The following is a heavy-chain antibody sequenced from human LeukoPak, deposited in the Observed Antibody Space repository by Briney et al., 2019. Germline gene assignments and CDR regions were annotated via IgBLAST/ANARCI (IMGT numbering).Heavy chain of an antibody. Sequence: GTSLRLSCGASGFTFSSYGMHWVRQAPGKGLEWVAVMSYDGSDKYYADSAKGRFIISRDNSKNTLYLQMNTLRTEDTAVYYCARVELYASGWFGSLDYWGQEALVTVSS. CDR3: ARVELYASGWFGSLDY. J-gene: IGHJ4*02. CDR1: GFTFSSYG. V-gene: IGHV3-30*03. CDR2: MSYDGSDK. D-gene: IGHD6-19*01.